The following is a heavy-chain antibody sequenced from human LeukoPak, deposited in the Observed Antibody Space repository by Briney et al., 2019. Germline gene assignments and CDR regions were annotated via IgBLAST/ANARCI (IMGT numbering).Heavy chain of an antibody. D-gene: IGHD6-13*01. CDR3: ARVSSSWGRKNFDY. V-gene: IGHV3-21*01. CDR2: ISSSSSYI. CDR1: GFTFSSYS. Sequence: GGSLRLSCAASGFTFSSYSMNWVRQAPGKGLEWVSSISSSSSYIYYADSVKGRFTISRDNAKNSLYLQMSSLRAEDTAVYYCARVSSSWGRKNFDYWGQGTLVTVSS. J-gene: IGHJ4*02.